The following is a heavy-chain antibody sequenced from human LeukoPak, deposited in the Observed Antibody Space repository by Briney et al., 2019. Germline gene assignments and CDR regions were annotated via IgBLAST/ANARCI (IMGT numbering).Heavy chain of an antibody. D-gene: IGHD1-26*01. CDR2: INPNSGGT. Sequence: ASVKVSCKASGYTFTGYYMHWVRQAPGQGLEWMGRINPNSGGTNYAQKFQGRVTMTRDTSTSTVYMELSSLRSEDTAVYYCASQTLGPGSYFDYWGQGTLVTVSS. CDR1: GYTFTGYY. CDR3: ASQTLGPGSYFDY. J-gene: IGHJ4*02. V-gene: IGHV1-2*06.